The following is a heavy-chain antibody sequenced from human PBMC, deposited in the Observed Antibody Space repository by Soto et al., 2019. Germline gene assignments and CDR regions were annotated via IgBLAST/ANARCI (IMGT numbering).Heavy chain of an antibody. D-gene: IGHD2-15*01. CDR1: GYTFTSYG. Sequence: ASVKVSCKASGYTFTSYGISWVRQAPGQGLEWMGWISAYNGNTNYAQKLQGRVTMTTDTSTSTAYMELGSLRSDDTAVYYCARTSGYCSGGSCYRNWFDPWGQGTLVTVSS. V-gene: IGHV1-18*01. CDR3: ARTSGYCSGGSCYRNWFDP. CDR2: ISAYNGNT. J-gene: IGHJ5*02.